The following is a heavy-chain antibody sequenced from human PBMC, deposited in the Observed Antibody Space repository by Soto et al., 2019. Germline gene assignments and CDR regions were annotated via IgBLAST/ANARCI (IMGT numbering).Heavy chain of an antibody. CDR3: ARDLGHFSRGTSYFDY. J-gene: IGHJ4*02. V-gene: IGHV3-33*01. D-gene: IGHD1-1*01. CDR1: GFSFSGYG. CDR2: IWYDGSNR. Sequence: ESGGGVVQPGTSLRLSCAASGFSFSGYGFHWVRQAPGKGLEWVSVIWYDGSNRYYADAVKGRFTISRDDSRNTVYLQMNSLRDEDTAIYYCARDLGHFSRGTSYFDYWGQGTLVTVSS.